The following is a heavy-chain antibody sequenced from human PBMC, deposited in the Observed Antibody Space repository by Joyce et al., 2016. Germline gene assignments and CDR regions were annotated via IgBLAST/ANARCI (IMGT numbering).Heavy chain of an antibody. CDR1: GFNFSSYG. D-gene: IGHD3-3*01. CDR2: IWHDASNR. Sequence: QMQLVESGGGVVQPGRSLRLSCAASGFNFSSYGMHWVRQAPGKGREWVAVIWHDASNRYYSDSVKGRFTISKDNSNNALYLQMTSLKTEDTAVYYCARRHADFWSGYPDLWGQGTLVTVSS. V-gene: IGHV3-30*19. J-gene: IGHJ5*02. CDR3: ARRHADFWSGYPDL.